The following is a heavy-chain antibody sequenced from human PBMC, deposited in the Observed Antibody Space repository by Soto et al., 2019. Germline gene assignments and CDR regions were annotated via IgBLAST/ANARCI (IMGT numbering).Heavy chain of an antibody. V-gene: IGHV4-31*03. Sequence: PSETLSLTCTVSGGSISSGGYSWSWIRQHPGKGLEWIGYIYYSGMTHYNPSLKSRLNISVDTSRNQFSLKLSSVTAADTAVYYCARQYCSNGVCYMAAFDYWGQGTLVTVSS. D-gene: IGHD2-8*01. CDR1: GGSISSGGYS. J-gene: IGHJ4*02. CDR3: ARQYCSNGVCYMAAFDY. CDR2: IYYSGMT.